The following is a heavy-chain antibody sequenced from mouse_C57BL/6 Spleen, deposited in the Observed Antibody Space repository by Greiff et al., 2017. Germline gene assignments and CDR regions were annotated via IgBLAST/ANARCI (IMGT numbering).Heavy chain of an antibody. CDR3: ARSNWGGDAMDY. CDR2: FYPGDGDT. J-gene: IGHJ4*01. V-gene: IGHV1-82*01. Sequence: QVQLQQSGPELVKPGASVKISCKASGYAFSSSWMNWVKQRPGKGLEWIGRFYPGDGDTNYNGKFKGKATLTADKSSSTAYMQLSSLTSEDTAVYFCARSNWGGDAMDYWGQGTSVTVSS. CDR1: GYAFSSSW. D-gene: IGHD4-1*02.